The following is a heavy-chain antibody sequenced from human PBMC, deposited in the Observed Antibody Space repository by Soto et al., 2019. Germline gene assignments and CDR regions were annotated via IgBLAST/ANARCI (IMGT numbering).Heavy chain of an antibody. Sequence: PGGSLRLSCAASGFTFSSYGMHWVRQAPGKGLEWVAVISYDGSNKYYADSVKGRFTISRDNSKNTLYLQMNSLRAEDTAVYYCENGMLFDYWGQGTLVTVSS. CDR2: ISYDGSNK. CDR3: ENGMLFDY. J-gene: IGHJ4*02. D-gene: IGHD2-8*01. CDR1: GFTFSSYG. V-gene: IGHV3-30*18.